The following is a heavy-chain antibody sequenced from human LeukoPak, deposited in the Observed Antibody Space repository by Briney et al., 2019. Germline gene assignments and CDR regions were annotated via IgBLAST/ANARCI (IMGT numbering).Heavy chain of an antibody. Sequence: SETLSLTCTVSGGSVSSNRFYWGWIRQPPGKGLEWIGSMYYSGGTYYNPSLKSRVTISADTYKNQFSLKLSSVTAADTAVYYCARDPDYCGDSGYTWGQGTLVTVSS. J-gene: IGHJ5*02. CDR3: ARDPDYCGDSGYT. CDR2: MYYSGGT. CDR1: GGSVSSNRFY. D-gene: IGHD5-12*01. V-gene: IGHV4-39*07.